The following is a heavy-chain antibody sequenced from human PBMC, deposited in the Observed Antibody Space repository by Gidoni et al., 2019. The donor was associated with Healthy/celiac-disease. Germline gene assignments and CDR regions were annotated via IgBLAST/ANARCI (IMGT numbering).Heavy chain of an antibody. D-gene: IGHD6-13*01. CDR2: SSGSGGST. CDR1: GFTFSSYA. J-gene: IGHJ4*02. V-gene: IGHV3-23*01. Sequence: VQLFESGGGFVQPGGSLRLSCAASGFTFSSYAMSWVRQAPGKGLEWVSASSGSGGSTYYADSVKGRFTISRDNSKNTLYLQMNSLRAEDTAVYYCAKVAAAATRVFYFDYWGQGTLVTVSS. CDR3: AKVAAAATRVFYFDY.